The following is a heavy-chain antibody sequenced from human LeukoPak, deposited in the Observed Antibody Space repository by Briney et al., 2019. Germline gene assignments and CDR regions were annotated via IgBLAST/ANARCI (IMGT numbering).Heavy chain of an antibody. Sequence: GGSLRLSCAASGFTVSSNYMSWVRQAPGKGLEWVSVIYSGGSTYYADSVKGRFTISRDNSKNTLYLQMNSLRAEDTAVYYCARDPPKKSYDSSGSTGDYWGQGTLVTVSS. CDR3: ARDPPKKSYDSSGSTGDY. CDR1: GFTVSSNY. D-gene: IGHD3-22*01. J-gene: IGHJ4*02. V-gene: IGHV3-53*01. CDR2: IYSGGST.